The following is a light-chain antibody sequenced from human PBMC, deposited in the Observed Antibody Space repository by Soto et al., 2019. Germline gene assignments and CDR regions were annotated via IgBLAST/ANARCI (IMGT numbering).Light chain of an antibody. V-gene: IGKV3-20*01. Sequence: DIVLTQSPDTLSLSPGERATLSCRASQSVSSSNLAWYQHKPGQAPRLLIYGASRRATGIPDRFRGSGSGTDFTLTISTLEPEDFAVYYCQQYGTSQGAFGGGTKVEIK. CDR3: QQYGTSQGA. J-gene: IGKJ4*01. CDR1: QSVSSSN. CDR2: GAS.